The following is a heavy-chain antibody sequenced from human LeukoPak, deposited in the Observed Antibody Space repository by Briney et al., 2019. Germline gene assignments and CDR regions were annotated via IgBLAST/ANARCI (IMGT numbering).Heavy chain of an antibody. J-gene: IGHJ5*02. CDR2: IYYSGST. Sequence: SETLSLTCTVSGGSISSSSYYWGWIRQPPGKGLEWIGSIYYSGSTYYNPSLKSRVTISVDTSKNQFSLKLSSVTAADTAVYYCARRGSGYSYGLFDPWGQGTLVTVSS. V-gene: IGHV4-39*07. D-gene: IGHD5-18*01. CDR3: ARRGSGYSYGLFDP. CDR1: GGSISSSSYY.